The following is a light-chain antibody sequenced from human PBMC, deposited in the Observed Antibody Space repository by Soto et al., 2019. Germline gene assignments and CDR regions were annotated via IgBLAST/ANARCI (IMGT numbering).Light chain of an antibody. J-gene: IGKJ4*01. CDR1: QSVSRY. V-gene: IGKV3-11*01. CDR3: QQRSNWPPT. CDR2: DAS. Sequence: EIVLTQSPATLSLSPGERVTLSCRASQSVSRYLAWCQQKPGQAPRLLIYDASNRATGIPARFSGGGSGTDFTLTISSLEPEDFAVYYCQQRSNWPPTFGGGTKVDIK.